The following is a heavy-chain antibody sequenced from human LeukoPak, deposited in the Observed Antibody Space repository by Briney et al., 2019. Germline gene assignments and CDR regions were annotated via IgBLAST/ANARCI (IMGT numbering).Heavy chain of an antibody. CDR1: GYTLTELS. D-gene: IGHD1-7*01. J-gene: IGHJ4*02. Sequence: ASVKVSCKVSGYTLTELSMHWVRRAPGKGLEWMGGFDPEDGETIYAQKFQGRVTMTEDTYTDTAYMELSSLRSEDTDVYYCATAPAGTKISLDYWGQGTLVTVSS. V-gene: IGHV1-24*01. CDR3: ATAPAGTKISLDY. CDR2: FDPEDGET.